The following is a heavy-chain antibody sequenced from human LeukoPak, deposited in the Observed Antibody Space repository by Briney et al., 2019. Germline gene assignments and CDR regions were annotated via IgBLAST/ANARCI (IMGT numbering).Heavy chain of an antibody. Sequence: GRSLRLSCAASGFSFSSYGMHWVRKAPGKGLEWVAVISYDGSNKYYADSVKGRFTISRDNSKNTLYLQMNSLRAEDTAVYYCAKDTGVAGIDYWGQGTLVTVSS. CDR1: GFSFSSYG. D-gene: IGHD6-19*01. CDR2: ISYDGSNK. CDR3: AKDTGVAGIDY. V-gene: IGHV3-30*18. J-gene: IGHJ4*02.